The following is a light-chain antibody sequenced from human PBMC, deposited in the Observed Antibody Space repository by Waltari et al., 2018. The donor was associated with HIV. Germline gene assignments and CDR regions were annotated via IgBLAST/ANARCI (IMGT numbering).Light chain of an antibody. CDR3: QSYDSSVSAWV. Sequence: QPVLTQPSSVSEAPGQRVTISCTGGSSNTGAGYHVHWYQQLQGSVPKLLIYRNNNRPSGVPDRFSGFKSGTSASLVITGLRAEDEADYYCQSYDSSVSAWVFGGGTKLTVL. V-gene: IGLV1-40*01. J-gene: IGLJ3*02. CDR1: SSNTGAGYH. CDR2: RNN.